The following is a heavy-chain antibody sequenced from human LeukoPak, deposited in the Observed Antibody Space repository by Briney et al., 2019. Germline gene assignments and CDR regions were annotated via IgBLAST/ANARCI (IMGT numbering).Heavy chain of an antibody. CDR1: GFTFSNHS. J-gene: IGHJ4*02. CDR2: ISSSSSAR. Sequence: PGGSLRLSCTASGFTFSNHSMNWVRQAPGKGLEWVSYISSSSSARYYAGSVKGRFTIPRDDASNSLYLQMTSLRAEDTAIYYCARMSGSRLPGYWGQGALVTVSS. D-gene: IGHD3-3*01. V-gene: IGHV3-48*01. CDR3: ARMSGSRLPGY.